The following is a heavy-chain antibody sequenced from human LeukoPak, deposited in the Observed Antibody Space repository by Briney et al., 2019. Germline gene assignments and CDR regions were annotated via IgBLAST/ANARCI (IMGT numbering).Heavy chain of an antibody. CDR2: INPNSGGT. D-gene: IGHD6-19*01. CDR3: AGDKDQSGYSSGWYWFDP. J-gene: IGHJ5*02. V-gene: IGHV1-2*02. CDR1: GYTFTGYY. Sequence: GASVKVSCKASGYTFTGYYMHWVRQAPGQGLEWMGWINPNSGGTNYAQKFQGRVTMTRDTSISTAYMELSRLRSDDTAVYYCAGDKDQSGYSSGWYWFDPWGQGTLVTVSS.